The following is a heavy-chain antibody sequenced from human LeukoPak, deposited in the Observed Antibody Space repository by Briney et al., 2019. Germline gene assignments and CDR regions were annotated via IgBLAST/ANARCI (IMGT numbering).Heavy chain of an antibody. V-gene: IGHV3-30*02. CDR1: GFTFSSYG. CDR2: IRYDGSNK. CDR3: AKELYQHWLVQGVVY. D-gene: IGHD6-19*01. J-gene: IGHJ4*02. Sequence: PGGSLRLSCAASGFTFSSYGMHWVRQAPGKGLEWVAFIRYDGSNKYYADSVKGRFTISRDNSKNTLYLQMNSLRAEDTAVYYCAKELYQHWLVQGVVYWGQETLVTVSS.